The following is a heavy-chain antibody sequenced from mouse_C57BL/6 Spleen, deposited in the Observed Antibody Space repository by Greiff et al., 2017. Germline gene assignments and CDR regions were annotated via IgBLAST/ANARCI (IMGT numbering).Heavy chain of an antibody. CDR2: INYDGSST. J-gene: IGHJ2*01. CDR3: ARDWPGYFDY. Sequence: EVKLMESEGGLVQPGSSMKLSCTASGFTFSDYYMAWVRQVPEKGLEWVANINYDGSSTYYLDSLKSRFIISRDNAKNILYLQMSSLKSEDTATYYCARDWPGYFDYWGQGTTRTVSS. V-gene: IGHV5-16*01. CDR1: GFTFSDYY.